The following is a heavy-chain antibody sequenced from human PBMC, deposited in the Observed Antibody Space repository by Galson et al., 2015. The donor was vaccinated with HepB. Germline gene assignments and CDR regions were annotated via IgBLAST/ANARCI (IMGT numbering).Heavy chain of an antibody. CDR3: ARVCFLCSSGGEAYFDL. V-gene: IGHV1-69*02. CDR2: IIPILGIA. J-gene: IGHJ2*01. Sequence: SVKVSCKASGGTFSSYTISWVRQAPGQGLEWMGRIIPILGIANYAQKFQGRVTITADKSTSTAYMELSSLRSEDTAVYYCARVCFLCSSGGEAYFDLWGRGTLVTVSS. CDR1: GGTFSSYT. D-gene: IGHD2-15*01.